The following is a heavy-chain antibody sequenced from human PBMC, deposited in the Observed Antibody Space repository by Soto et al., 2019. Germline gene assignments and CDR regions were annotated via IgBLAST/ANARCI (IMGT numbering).Heavy chain of an antibody. J-gene: IGHJ6*02. CDR3: ARDLSRTVAGTETLMDV. CDR1: GYTFTSYG. V-gene: IGHV1-18*04. Sequence: ASVKVSCKASGYTFTSYGISWVRQAPGQGLEWMGWISAYNGNTNYAQKLQGRVTMTTDTSTSTAYMELRSLRSDDTAVYYYARDLSRTVAGTETLMDVWRQRTTVTVSS. CDR2: ISAYNGNT. D-gene: IGHD6-19*01.